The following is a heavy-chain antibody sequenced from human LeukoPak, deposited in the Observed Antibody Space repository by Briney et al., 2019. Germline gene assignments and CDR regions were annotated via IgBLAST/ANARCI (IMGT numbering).Heavy chain of an antibody. Sequence: GGSLRLSCAASGFTFSSYGMHWVRQAPGKGLEWVAFIRYDGGNKYYADSVKGRFTISRDNSKNTLYLQMNSLRAEDTAVYYCAKGGCGGDCYYYFDYWGQGTLVTVSS. V-gene: IGHV3-30*02. CDR2: IRYDGGNK. CDR1: GFTFSSYG. D-gene: IGHD2-21*02. CDR3: AKGGCGGDCYYYFDY. J-gene: IGHJ4*02.